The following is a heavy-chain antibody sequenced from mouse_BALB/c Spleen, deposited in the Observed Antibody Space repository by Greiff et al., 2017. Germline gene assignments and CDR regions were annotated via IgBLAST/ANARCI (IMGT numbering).Heavy chain of an antibody. CDR2: ISSGSSTI. V-gene: IGHV5-17*02. Sequence: EVKLVESGGGLVQPGGSRKLSCAASGFTFSSFGMHWVRQAPEKGLEWVAYISSGSSTIYYADTVKGRFTISRDNPKNTLFLQMTSLRSEDTAMYYCARSSPWYFDVWGAGTTVTVSS. CDR1: GFTFSSFG. D-gene: IGHD1-1*01. CDR3: ARSSPWYFDV. J-gene: IGHJ1*01.